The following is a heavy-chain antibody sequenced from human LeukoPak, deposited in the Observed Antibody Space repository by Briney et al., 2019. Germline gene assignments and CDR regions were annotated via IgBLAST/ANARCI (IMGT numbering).Heavy chain of an antibody. CDR3: ARGLDPYKRGID. V-gene: IGHV4-34*01. Sequence: PSETLSLTCAVYGGSFSAHYCTWIRQPPGKGLECIGEIHPSGSTNYNPSLLSRVHLSVDTSNNQFSLRLRTVTAADTAVYFCARGLDPYKRGIDWGQGTLVTVSS. CDR2: IHPSGST. J-gene: IGHJ4*02. D-gene: IGHD5-24*01. CDR1: GGSFSAHY.